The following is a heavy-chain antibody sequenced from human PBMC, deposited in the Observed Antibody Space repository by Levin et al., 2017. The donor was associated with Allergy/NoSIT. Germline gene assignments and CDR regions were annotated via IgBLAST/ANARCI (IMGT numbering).Heavy chain of an antibody. V-gene: IGHV3-11*01. Sequence: GESLKISCAASGFTFSDYYMSWIRQAPGKGLEWVSYISSSGSTIYYADSVKGRFTISRDNAKNSLYLQMNSLRAEDTAVYYCARGLQVLTYWYFDLWGRGTLVTVSS. CDR3: ARGLQVLTYWYFDL. J-gene: IGHJ2*01. CDR2: ISSSGSTI. D-gene: IGHD4/OR15-4a*01. CDR1: GFTFSDYY.